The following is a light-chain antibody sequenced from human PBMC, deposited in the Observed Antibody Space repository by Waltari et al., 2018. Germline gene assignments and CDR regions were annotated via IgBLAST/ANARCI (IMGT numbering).Light chain of an antibody. CDR3: CSYVRNVTWV. V-gene: IGLV2-23*01. CDR2: EDS. Sequence: QSALTQPASVSGSPGQSITLSCIGTSSDVGGYSLVSWYQQHPGKAPKLMIYEDSKRPGGVSNRLSGLKTGNTASLTISGLQAEDEADYYCCSYVRNVTWVFGGGTKLTVL. J-gene: IGLJ3*02. CDR1: SSDVGGYSL.